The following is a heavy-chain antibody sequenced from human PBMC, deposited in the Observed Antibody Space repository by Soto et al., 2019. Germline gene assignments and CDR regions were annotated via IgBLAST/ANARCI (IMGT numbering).Heavy chain of an antibody. CDR2: INTAYGKT. CDR3: GRESTGLSFDH. J-gene: IGHJ4*02. CDR1: GYTFSRYG. D-gene: IGHD2-8*02. V-gene: IGHV1-3*04. Sequence: QVQLIPSGAEVEKPGASVKVSCKASGYTFSRYGMHWVRQAPGQGLEWMGWINTAYGKTGYSEKFQGRVTITRDTSATTVYMELHSLRSEDTATYYCGRESTGLSFDHWGQGILVTVSS.